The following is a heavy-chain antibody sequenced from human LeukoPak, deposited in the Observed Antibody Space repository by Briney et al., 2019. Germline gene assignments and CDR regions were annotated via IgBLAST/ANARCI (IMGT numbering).Heavy chain of an antibody. D-gene: IGHD4-23*01. CDR3: ARVYGGTYYYYGMDV. CDR1: GFTFSNYA. J-gene: IGHJ6*02. V-gene: IGHV3-23*01. CDR2: ISGSGGST. Sequence: GGSLRLSCAASGFTFSNYAMSWVRQAPGKGLEWVSAISGSGGSTYYADSVKGRFTISRDNSKNTLYLQMNSLRAEDTAVYYCARVYGGTYYYYGMDVWGQGTTVTVSS.